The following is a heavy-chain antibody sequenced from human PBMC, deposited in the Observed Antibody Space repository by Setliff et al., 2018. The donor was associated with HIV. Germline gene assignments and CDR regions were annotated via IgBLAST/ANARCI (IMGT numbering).Heavy chain of an antibody. CDR3: ASGRPGATNLDY. V-gene: IGHV4-59*11. J-gene: IGHJ4*02. CDR1: GGSIFSHY. CDR2: IYYSGST. Sequence: SETLSLTCTVSGGSIFSHYWSWIRQPPGKGLEWIGYIYYSGSTNYNPSLKSRVTISVDTSKNQFSLKLSSVTAADTAVYYCASGRPGATNLDYWGQGTLVTVSS. D-gene: IGHD1-26*01.